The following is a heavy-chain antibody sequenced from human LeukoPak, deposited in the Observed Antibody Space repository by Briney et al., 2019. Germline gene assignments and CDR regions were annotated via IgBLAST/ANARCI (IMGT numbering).Heavy chain of an antibody. CDR2: IYYSGST. D-gene: IGHD4-17*01. J-gene: IGHJ4*02. CDR1: GGSISSYY. CDR3: ARGPTVTPRY. Sequence: SETLTLTCTVSGGSISSYYWSWIRQPPGKGLEWIGYIYYSGSTNYNPSLKSRVTISVDTSKNQFSLKLSSVTAADTAVYYCARGPTVTPRYWGQGTLVTVSS. V-gene: IGHV4-59*01.